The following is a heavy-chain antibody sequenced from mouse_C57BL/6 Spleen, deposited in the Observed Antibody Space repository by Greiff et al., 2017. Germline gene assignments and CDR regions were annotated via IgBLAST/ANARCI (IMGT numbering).Heavy chain of an antibody. Sequence: VQLQQSGPELVKPGASVKISCKSSGYAFSSSWMNWVKQRPGKGLEWIGRIYPGDGDTNYNGKFKGKATLTADKSSSTAYMQLSSLTSEDSAVYFCARYSTNWDVWGQGTTLTVSS. D-gene: IGHD4-1*01. V-gene: IGHV1-82*01. CDR2: IYPGDGDT. J-gene: IGHJ2*01. CDR1: GYAFSSSW. CDR3: ARYSTNWDV.